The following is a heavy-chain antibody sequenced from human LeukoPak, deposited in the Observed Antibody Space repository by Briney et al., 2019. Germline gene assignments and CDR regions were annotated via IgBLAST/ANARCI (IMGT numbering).Heavy chain of an antibody. J-gene: IGHJ4*02. CDR1: GFTFSSYG. CDR2: FSYPVSNK. V-gene: IGHV3-33*05. CDR3: ARDISSRYFDL. Sequence: PGGSLRLSCAAYGFTFSSYGMQWVRQAQGKGREWVSFFSYPVSNKYSAPSLKGPFPISIDNSNNTLYLQMNSLRAEDTAVYYCARDISSRYFDLLGQGTLVTVSS.